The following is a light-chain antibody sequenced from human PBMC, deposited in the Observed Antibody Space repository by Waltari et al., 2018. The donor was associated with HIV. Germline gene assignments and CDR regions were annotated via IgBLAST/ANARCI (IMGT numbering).Light chain of an antibody. CDR3: QQYNSYPFT. J-gene: IGKJ3*01. CDR2: AAS. Sequence: DILMTQSPSSLSASVGGRVTITCRASQDIRNFLAWFQQKPGKAPQSLIYAASSLQSGVPSNFSGSGSGTDFTLTISSLQPEDFATYYCQQYNSYPFTFGPGTKVDIK. CDR1: QDIRNF. V-gene: IGKV1-16*02.